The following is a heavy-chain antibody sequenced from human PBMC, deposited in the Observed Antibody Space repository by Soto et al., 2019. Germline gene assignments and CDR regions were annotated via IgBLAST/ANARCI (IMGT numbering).Heavy chain of an antibody. CDR1: GGTFSTSS. V-gene: IGHV1-69*12. CDR3: ALGYECGGHSDAFDS. CDR2: ILPIFGTA. D-gene: IGHD2-15*01. J-gene: IGHJ3*02. Sequence: QAHLVQSGAEVKKPGSSVKVSCKASGGTFSTSSINWVRQAPGQGLEWMGGILPIFGTADYAQRFLGRVTRTADASTRTAYMELRSLRSEDTAVYYCALGYECGGHSDAFDSWGQGTMVIVSS.